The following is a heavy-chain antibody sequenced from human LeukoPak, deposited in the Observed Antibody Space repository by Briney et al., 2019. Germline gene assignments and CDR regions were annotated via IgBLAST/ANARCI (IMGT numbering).Heavy chain of an antibody. CDR2: INQDGSEK. V-gene: IGHV3-7*03. D-gene: IGHD3-22*01. CDR3: AKSLDYYDTRGYYYVGFDY. J-gene: IGHJ4*02. CDR1: GFTFSSYW. Sequence: GGSLRLSCAASGFTFSSYWINWVRQAPGKGLEWVANINQDGSEKYYVDSVKGRFTISRDNAKDSLYLQMNSLRAEDTALYYCAKSLDYYDTRGYYYVGFDYWGQGTLVTVSS.